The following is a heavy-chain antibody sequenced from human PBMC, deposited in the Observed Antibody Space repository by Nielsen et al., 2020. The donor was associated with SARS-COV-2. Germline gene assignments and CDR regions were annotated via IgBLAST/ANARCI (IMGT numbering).Heavy chain of an antibody. CDR2: INPNSGGT. CDR3: AREDLVATIFNYYYGMDV. J-gene: IGHJ6*02. V-gene: IGHV1-2*02. D-gene: IGHD5-12*01. Sequence: ASVKVSCKASGYTFTSYAMHWVRQAPGQRLEWMRWINPNSGGTNYAQKFQGRVTMTRDTSISTAYMELSRLRSDDTAVYYCAREDLVATIFNYYYGMDVWGQGTTVTVSS. CDR1: GYTFTSYA.